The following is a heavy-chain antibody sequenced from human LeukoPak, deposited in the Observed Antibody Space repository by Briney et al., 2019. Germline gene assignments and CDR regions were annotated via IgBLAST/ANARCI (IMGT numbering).Heavy chain of an antibody. D-gene: IGHD3-3*01. Sequence: PGGSLRLSCAASGFTFSSYWMHWVRQAPGKGRVWVSRINSDGSSTSYADSVKGRFTISRDNAKNTLYLQMNSLRAEDTAVYYCARGWGQRITIFGVVTDTFDIWGQGTMVTVSS. V-gene: IGHV3-74*01. CDR3: ARGWGQRITIFGVVTDTFDI. J-gene: IGHJ3*02. CDR2: INSDGSST. CDR1: GFTFSSYW.